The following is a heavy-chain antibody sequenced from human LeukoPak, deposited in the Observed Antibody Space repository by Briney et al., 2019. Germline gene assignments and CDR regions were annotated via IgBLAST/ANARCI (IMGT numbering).Heavy chain of an antibody. Sequence: APVKVSCTSSGYTFTSYYIHWVRQAPGQGLEWMGLINPSGGSTNYAQKFQGRVTMTRDTSTSTVYMELSSLRSEDTAVYYCARGPRITLIRGGQWYYYMDVWGKGTTVTISS. CDR1: GYTFTSYY. CDR2: INPSGGST. D-gene: IGHD3-10*01. V-gene: IGHV1-46*01. J-gene: IGHJ6*03. CDR3: ARGPRITLIRGGQWYYYMDV.